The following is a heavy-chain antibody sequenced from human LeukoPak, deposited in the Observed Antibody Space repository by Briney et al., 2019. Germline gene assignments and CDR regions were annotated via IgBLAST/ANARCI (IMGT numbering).Heavy chain of an antibody. V-gene: IGHV4-61*02. CDR3: ARDSLRGDYFDY. D-gene: IGHD3-10*01. J-gene: IGHJ4*02. CDR2: IYTSGST. Sequence: SETLSLTCTVSGGSISSGSYYWSWIRQPAGKGLEWIGRIYTSGSTNYNPSLKSRVTISVDTSKNQFSLKLSSVTAADTAVYYCARDSLRGDYFDYWGQGTLVTVSS. CDR1: GGSISSGSYY.